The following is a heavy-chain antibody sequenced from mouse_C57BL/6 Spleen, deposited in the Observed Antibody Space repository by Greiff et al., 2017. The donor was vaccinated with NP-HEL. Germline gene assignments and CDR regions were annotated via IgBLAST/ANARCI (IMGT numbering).Heavy chain of an antibody. CDR1: GFTFTDYY. D-gene: IGHD2-4*01. CDR3: AYDYDGSWFAY. J-gene: IGHJ3*01. Sequence: EVMLVESGGGLVQPGGSLSLSCAASGFTFTDYYMSWVRQPPGKALEWLGFIRNKANGYTTEYSASVKGRFTISRDNSQSILYLQMNALRAEDSATYYCAYDYDGSWFAYWGQGTLVTVSA. V-gene: IGHV7-3*01. CDR2: IRNKANGYTT.